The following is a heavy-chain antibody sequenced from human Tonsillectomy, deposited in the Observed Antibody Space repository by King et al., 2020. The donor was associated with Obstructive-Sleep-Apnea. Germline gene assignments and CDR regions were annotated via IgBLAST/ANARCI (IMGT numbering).Heavy chain of an antibody. CDR2: ISAYNGNT. CDR1: GYIFTSYG. CDR3: ARDRGLGYCSGGSCFSFDI. D-gene: IGHD2-15*01. Sequence: VQLVESGAEVNKPGASVKVSCKASGYIFTSYGISWVRQAPGQGLEWMGWISAYNGNTNYAQKLQGRVTMTTDTSTSTAYMELRSLRSDDTAVYYCARDRGLGYCSGGSCFSFDIWGQGTMVTVSS. V-gene: IGHV1-18*01. J-gene: IGHJ3*02.